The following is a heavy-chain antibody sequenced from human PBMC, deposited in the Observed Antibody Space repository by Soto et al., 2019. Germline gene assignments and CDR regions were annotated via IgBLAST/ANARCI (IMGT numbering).Heavy chain of an antibody. Sequence: GWSLRLSCTASGFTFVDYAMRWVRQAPGKGLEWVGFIRSKAYGGTTEYAASVKGRFTISRDDSKSIAYLQMNSLKTEDTAVYYCTRDPSGYYYDSSLAFDYWGQGTLVTVSS. J-gene: IGHJ4*02. CDR1: GFTFVDYA. V-gene: IGHV3-49*04. D-gene: IGHD3-22*01. CDR2: IRSKAYGGTT. CDR3: TRDPSGYYYDSSLAFDY.